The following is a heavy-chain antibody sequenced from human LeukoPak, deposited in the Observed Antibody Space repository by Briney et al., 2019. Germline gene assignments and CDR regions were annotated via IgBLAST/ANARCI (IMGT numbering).Heavy chain of an antibody. V-gene: IGHV4-59*01. CDR1: GGSISSYY. J-gene: IGHJ4*02. D-gene: IGHD3-10*01. CDR2: IYYSGST. CDR3: ARGRRSGSYYPFDY. Sequence: SVTLSLTCTVSGGSISSYYWSWIRQPPGKGLEWIGYIYYSGSTNYNPSLKSRVTISVDTSKNQFSLKLSSVTAADTAVYYCARGRRSGSYYPFDYWGQGTLVTVSS.